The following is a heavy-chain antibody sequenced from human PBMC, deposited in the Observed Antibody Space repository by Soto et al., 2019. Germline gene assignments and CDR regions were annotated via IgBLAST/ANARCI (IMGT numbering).Heavy chain of an antibody. CDR3: ARSYYHDSSAYYYDY. J-gene: IGHJ4*02. CDR1: GFTFSNYI. V-gene: IGHV3-48*02. CDR2: INSDSSSI. Sequence: GGSLRHSCAASGFTFSNYIMHWVRQAPGKGLGWISSINSDSSSIYHADSVKGRFTISRDNAKNSVDLQMNSLRDEDTAVYYCARSYYHDSSAYYYDYWGQGALVTVSS. D-gene: IGHD3-22*01.